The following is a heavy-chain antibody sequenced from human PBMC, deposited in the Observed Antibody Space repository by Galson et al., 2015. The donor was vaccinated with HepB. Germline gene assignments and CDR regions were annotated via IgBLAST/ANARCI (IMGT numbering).Heavy chain of an antibody. D-gene: IGHD3-22*01. CDR1: GFTFSDYY. J-gene: IGHJ4*02. CDR3: ARQLRVWDNQYDSSGYGFDY. CDR2: ISSSGSGSVI. V-gene: IGHV3-11*01. Sequence: SLRLSCAASGFTFSDYYMSWVRQAPGKGLEWVSYISSSGSGSVIYYADSVQGRFTISRDNAKNSLYLQMKSLRAEDTAVYYCARQLRVWDNQYDSSGYGFDYWGRGTLVAVSS.